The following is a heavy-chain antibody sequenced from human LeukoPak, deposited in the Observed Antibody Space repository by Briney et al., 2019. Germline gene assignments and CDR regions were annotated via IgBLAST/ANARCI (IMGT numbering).Heavy chain of an antibody. CDR2: IYTSGST. V-gene: IGHV4-61*02. CDR3: ARRAVAGRYVDY. CDR1: GGSISSGSYY. D-gene: IGHD6-19*01. Sequence: PSQTLSLTCTVSGGSISSGSYYWSWIRQPAGKGLEWIGRIYTSGSTNYNPSLKSRVTISVDTSKNQFSLKLSSVTAADTAVYYCARRAVAGRYVDYWGQGTLVTVSS. J-gene: IGHJ4*02.